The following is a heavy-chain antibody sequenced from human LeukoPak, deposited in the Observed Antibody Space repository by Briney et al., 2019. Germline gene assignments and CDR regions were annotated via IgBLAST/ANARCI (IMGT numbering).Heavy chain of an antibody. D-gene: IGHD3-22*01. V-gene: IGHV4-39*07. CDR2: IYYSGST. CDR1: GGSISSSSYY. CDR3: ARDYYDSSGPYYYYGMDV. J-gene: IGHJ6*02. Sequence: SETLSLTCTASGGSISSSSYYWGWIRQPPGKGLEWIGSIYYSGSTYYNPSLKSRVTISVDTSKNQFSLKLSSVTAADTAVYYCARDYYDSSGPYYYYGMDVWGQGTTVTVSS.